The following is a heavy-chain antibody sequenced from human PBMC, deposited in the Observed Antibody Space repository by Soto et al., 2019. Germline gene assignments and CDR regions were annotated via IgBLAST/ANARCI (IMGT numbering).Heavy chain of an antibody. Sequence: QVQLVESGGGVVQPGTSLRLSCVASGFTFSKFDMHWIRQTPDKRLQWVAFIAYDGINKYYTRSVKGRFTVSRDNSKSTVSLQMNNLGLEDTATYFCARGDQYDILLRYYAMDVWGLGTTVTISS. J-gene: IGHJ6*02. D-gene: IGHD2-15*01. CDR3: ARGDQYDILLRYYAMDV. V-gene: IGHV3-30-3*01. CDR2: IAYDGINK. CDR1: GFTFSKFD.